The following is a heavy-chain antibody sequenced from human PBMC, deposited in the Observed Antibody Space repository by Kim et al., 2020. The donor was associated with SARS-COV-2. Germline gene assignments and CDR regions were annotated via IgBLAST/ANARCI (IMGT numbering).Heavy chain of an antibody. V-gene: IGHV4-59*08. Sequence: SETLSLTCTVSGGSISSYYWSWIRQPPGKGLEWIGYIYNSGSTYYSPSLKSRVTISVDTSKNQFSLKLSSVTAADTAVYYCARHGVTIDYWGQGTLVTVS. D-gene: IGHD2-21*02. J-gene: IGHJ4*02. CDR3: ARHGVTIDY. CDR1: GGSISSYY. CDR2: IYNSGST.